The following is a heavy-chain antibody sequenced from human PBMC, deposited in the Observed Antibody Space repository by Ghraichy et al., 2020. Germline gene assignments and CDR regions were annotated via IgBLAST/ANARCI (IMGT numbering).Heavy chain of an antibody. CDR3: VRDRYNSGSQPRIFYFDY. D-gene: IGHD6-19*01. V-gene: IGHV3-48*03. CDR1: DFLFSSYA. CDR2: ISGSGGTI. J-gene: IGHJ4*02. Sequence: GGSLRLSCAASDFLFSSYAMNWVRQAPGKGLEWVSFISGSGGTIYYADSVKGRFTISRDNAKNLLYLQMNSLRVEDTALYYCVRDRYNSGSQPRIFYFDYWGQGTLVTVSS.